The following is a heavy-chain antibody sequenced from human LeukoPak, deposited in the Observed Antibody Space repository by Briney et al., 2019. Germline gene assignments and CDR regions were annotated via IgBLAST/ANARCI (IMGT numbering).Heavy chain of an antibody. CDR3: ASKRGYNYGYDN. V-gene: IGHV3-53*01. CDR2: TYSGGST. CDR1: GFTVSSNY. J-gene: IGHJ4*02. D-gene: IGHD5-18*01. Sequence: GGSLRLSCAASGFTVSSNYMSWVRQAPGKGLEWVSVTYSGGSTYYADSVKGRFTIFRDNSKNTLYFQMNSLRAEDTAVYYCASKRGYNYGYDNWGQGTLVTVSS.